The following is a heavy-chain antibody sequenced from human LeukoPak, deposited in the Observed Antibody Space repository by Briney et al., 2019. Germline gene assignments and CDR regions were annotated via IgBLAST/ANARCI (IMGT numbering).Heavy chain of an antibody. CDR1: GGSISSGGYY. CDR2: IYYSGST. D-gene: IGHD3-9*01. CDR3: ARLYFDSTYYFDY. Sequence: SETLPLTCTVSGGSISSGGYYWSWIRQHPGKGLEWIGYIYYSGSTYYNPSLKSRVTISVDTSKNQFSLKLSSVTAADTAVYYCARLYFDSTYYFDYWGQGTLVTVSS. J-gene: IGHJ4*02. V-gene: IGHV4-31*03.